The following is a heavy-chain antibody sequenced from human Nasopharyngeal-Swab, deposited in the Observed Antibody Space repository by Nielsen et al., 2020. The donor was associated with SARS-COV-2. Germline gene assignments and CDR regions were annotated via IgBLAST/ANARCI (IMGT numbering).Heavy chain of an antibody. Sequence: GESLKISCTASGFTFSSFGMHWVRQAPGTGLVWVAVIWFDGSNDYYGDAVKGRLTISRDNSKNVLYLQMNSLRVEDTAVYYCARDITGFGDGMDVWGQGTTVTVSS. CDR2: IWFDGSND. D-gene: IGHD3-10*01. V-gene: IGHV3-33*01. CDR1: GFTFSSFG. J-gene: IGHJ6*02. CDR3: ARDITGFGDGMDV.